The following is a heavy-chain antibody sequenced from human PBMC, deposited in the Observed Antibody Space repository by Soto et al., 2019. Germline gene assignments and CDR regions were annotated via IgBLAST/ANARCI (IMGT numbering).Heavy chain of an antibody. D-gene: IGHD2-15*01. CDR3: AKTVVAADDAFDI. J-gene: IGHJ3*02. CDR1: GFTFSDYY. Sequence: GGSLRLSCAASGFTFSDYYMSWIRQAPGKGLEWVSYISSSSSYTNYADSVKGRFTISRDNSKNTLYLQMNSLRAEDTAVYYCAKTVVAADDAFDIWGQGTMVTVS. V-gene: IGHV3-11*03. CDR2: ISSSSSYT.